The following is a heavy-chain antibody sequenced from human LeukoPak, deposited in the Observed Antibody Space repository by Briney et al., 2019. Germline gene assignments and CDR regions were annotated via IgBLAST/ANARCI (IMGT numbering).Heavy chain of an antibody. CDR2: ISAYNGNT. Sequence: ASVKVSCKASGYTFTSYGISWVRQAPGQGLEWMGWISAYNGNTNYAQKLQGRVTMTTDTSTSTAYMELRSLRSDDTAVYYCARDYYGSGSYYKSDAFDIWGQGTMVTVSS. CDR1: GYTFTSYG. J-gene: IGHJ3*02. D-gene: IGHD3-10*01. CDR3: ARDYYGSGSYYKSDAFDI. V-gene: IGHV1-18*01.